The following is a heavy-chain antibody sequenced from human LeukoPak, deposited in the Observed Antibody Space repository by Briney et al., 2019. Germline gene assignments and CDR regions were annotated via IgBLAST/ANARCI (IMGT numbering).Heavy chain of an antibody. V-gene: IGHV4-59*01. Sequence: SETVSLTCTVSGGSISSYYWSWIRQPPGKGLEWIGYIYYSGSTNYNPSLKSRVTISVDTSKNQFSLKLSSVTAADTAVYYCAREGGNYYYYYGMDVCGYRSTVTVSS. D-gene: IGHD3-16*01. CDR1: GGSISSYY. CDR3: AREGGNYYYYYGMDV. CDR2: IYYSGST. J-gene: IGHJ6*04.